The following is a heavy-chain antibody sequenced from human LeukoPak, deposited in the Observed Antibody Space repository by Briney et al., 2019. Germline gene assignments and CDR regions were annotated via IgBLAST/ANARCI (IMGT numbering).Heavy chain of an antibody. CDR2: IYYSGNT. Sequence: SETLSLTCTVPGDSISIHYWTWIRQPPGKGLEWIGYIYYSGNTNYNPSLKSRVTISLDTSKNQFSLKLNSVTAADTAVYYCARVGGSSWPFDYWGQGTLVTVSS. J-gene: IGHJ4*02. V-gene: IGHV4-59*11. CDR3: ARVGGSSWPFDY. D-gene: IGHD6-13*01. CDR1: GDSISIHY.